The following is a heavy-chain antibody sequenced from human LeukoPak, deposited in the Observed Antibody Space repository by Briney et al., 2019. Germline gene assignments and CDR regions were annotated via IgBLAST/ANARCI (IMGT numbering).Heavy chain of an antibody. D-gene: IGHD1-26*01. CDR2: IKQDGSEK. V-gene: IGHV3-7*01. CDR3: ARVSYYPHDAFDI. J-gene: IGHJ3*02. CDR1: GFTFSTYW. Sequence: GGSLRLSCAASGFTFSTYWMSWVRQAPGKGLEWVANIKQDGSEKYYVDSVKGRFTISRDNAKNSLYLQMNSLRAEVTALYYCARVSYYPHDAFDIWGQGTMVTVSS.